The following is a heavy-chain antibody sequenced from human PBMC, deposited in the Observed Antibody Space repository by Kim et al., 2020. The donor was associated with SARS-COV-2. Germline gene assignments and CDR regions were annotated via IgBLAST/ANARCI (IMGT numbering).Heavy chain of an antibody. D-gene: IGHD3-22*01. J-gene: IGHJ4*02. CDR1: GGSISSYY. V-gene: IGHV4-59*13. CDR3: ARGGWGETYYYDSSGYYYSSLDY. CDR2: IYYSGST. Sequence: SETLSLTCTVSGGSISSYYWSWIRQPPGKGLEWIGYIYYSGSTNYNPSLKSRVTISVDTSKNQFSLKLSSVTAADTAVYYCARGGWGETYYYDSSGYYYSSLDYWGQGTLVTVSS.